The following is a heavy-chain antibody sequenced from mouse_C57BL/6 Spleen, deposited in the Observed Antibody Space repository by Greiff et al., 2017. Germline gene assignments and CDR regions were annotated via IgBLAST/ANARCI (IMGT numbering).Heavy chain of an antibody. Sequence: QVQLQQSGAELVRPRASVTLSCKASGYTFTDYEMHWVKQTPVHGLEWIGAIDPETGGTAYNQKFKGKAILTADKSSSTAYMELRSLTSEDSAVYYCTRPGPYYAMDYWGQGTSVTVSS. CDR1: GYTFTDYE. J-gene: IGHJ4*01. CDR3: TRPGPYYAMDY. CDR2: IDPETGGT. V-gene: IGHV1-15*01.